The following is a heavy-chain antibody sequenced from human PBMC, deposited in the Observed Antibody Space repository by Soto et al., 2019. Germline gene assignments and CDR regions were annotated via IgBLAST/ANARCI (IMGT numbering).Heavy chain of an antibody. D-gene: IGHD1-26*01. J-gene: IGHJ4*02. CDR3: ARDRGSYLDY. CDR1: GFTFSDYY. Sequence: RLSCAASGFTFSDYYMSWIRQAPGKGLEWVSYISSSSSYTNCADSVKGRFTISRDNAKNSLYLQMNSLRAEDTAVYYCARDRGSYLDYWGQGTLVTVSS. CDR2: ISSSSSYT. V-gene: IGHV3-11*06.